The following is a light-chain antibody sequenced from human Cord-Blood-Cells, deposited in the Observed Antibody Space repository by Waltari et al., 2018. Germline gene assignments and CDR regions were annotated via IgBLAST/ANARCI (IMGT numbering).Light chain of an antibody. CDR3: SSYTSSSTPV. CDR2: DVS. V-gene: IGLV2-14*01. J-gene: IGLJ3*02. Sequence: QSALTQPASVSGSPGQSITISCTGTSSDVGGYNYVSWYQQHPGKAPKLMIYDVSNRPSGVSNRSSGSKSGTTASLTISGLQAEDEADYYCSSYTSSSTPVFGGGTKLTVL. CDR1: SSDVGGYNY.